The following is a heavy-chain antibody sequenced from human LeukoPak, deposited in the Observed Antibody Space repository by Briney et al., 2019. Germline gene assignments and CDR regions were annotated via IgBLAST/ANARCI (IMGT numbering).Heavy chain of an antibody. CDR2: ISYDGSNK. Sequence: PGGSLRLSCAASGFTFSSYGMHWVRQAPGKGLEWVAVISYDGSNKYYADSVKGRFTISRDNSKNTLYLQMNSLRAEDTAVYYCAKGPPGEGPYYCYGMDVWGQGTTVTVSS. J-gene: IGHJ6*02. CDR3: AKGPPGEGPYYCYGMDV. V-gene: IGHV3-30*18. CDR1: GFTFSSYG. D-gene: IGHD3-10*01.